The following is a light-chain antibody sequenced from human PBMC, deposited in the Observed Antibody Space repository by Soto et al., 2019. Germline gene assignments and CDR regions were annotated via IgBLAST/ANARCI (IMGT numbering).Light chain of an antibody. Sequence: EIVLTQSPGTLSLSPGDRATLSCRASQSVTSAYLAWYQQKPGQSPRLLIYGASSRATGIPDKFSGSGSGTDFTLTISRLEPEDFAVYYCQHYGSPITFGPGTKVEI. J-gene: IGKJ3*01. V-gene: IGKV3-20*01. CDR3: QHYGSPIT. CDR2: GAS. CDR1: QSVTSAY.